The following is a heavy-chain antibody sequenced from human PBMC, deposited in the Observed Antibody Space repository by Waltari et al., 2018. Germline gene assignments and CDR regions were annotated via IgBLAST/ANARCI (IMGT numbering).Heavy chain of an antibody. Sequence: LRLSYIASGFTFGDYGVSWVRQAPGKGLEWVIFIRSKTYGGTTEYAASVKGRFTISRDDSKSIAYLQMNSLKTEDTSTDTAYMELSSLRSEDTAVYYCATLNVGYDYVWGSLGYWGQGTLVTVSS. J-gene: IGHJ4*02. CDR3: YMELSSLRSEDTAVYYCATLNVGYDYVWGSLGY. CDR1: GFTFGDYG. CDR2: IRSKTYGGTT. D-gene: IGHD3-16*01. V-gene: IGHV3-49*04.